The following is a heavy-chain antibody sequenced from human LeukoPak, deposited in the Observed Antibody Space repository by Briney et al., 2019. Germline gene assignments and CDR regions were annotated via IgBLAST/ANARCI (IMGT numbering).Heavy chain of an antibody. V-gene: IGHV4-4*07. Sequence: ASETLSLTCTVSGGSISSYYWSWIRQPAGKGLEWIGRIYTSGSANYNPSLKSRVTMSVDTSKSQFSLKLSSVTAADTAVYYCARDRTVVPAANYWYFDLWGRGTLVTVSS. J-gene: IGHJ2*01. CDR1: GGSISSYY. CDR2: IYTSGSA. D-gene: IGHD2-2*01. CDR3: ARDRTVVPAANYWYFDL.